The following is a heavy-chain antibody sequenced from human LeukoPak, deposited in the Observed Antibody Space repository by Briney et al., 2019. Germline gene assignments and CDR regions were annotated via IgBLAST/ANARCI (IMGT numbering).Heavy chain of an antibody. J-gene: IGHJ6*02. CDR3: ARVGGTNYYYYGMDV. V-gene: IGHV4-59*01. D-gene: IGHD2-2*01. Sequence: PSETLSLTCTVSGGSISSYYWSWIRQPPGKGLEWIGYIYDSGSTNYNPSLKSRVTISVDTSKNQFSLKLSSVSAADTAVYYCARVGGTNYYYYGMDVWGQGTTVTVSS. CDR2: IYDSGST. CDR1: GGSISSYY.